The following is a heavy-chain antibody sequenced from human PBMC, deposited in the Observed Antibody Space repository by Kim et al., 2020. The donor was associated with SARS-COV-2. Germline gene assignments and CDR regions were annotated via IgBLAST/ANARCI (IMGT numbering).Heavy chain of an antibody. CDR2: ISGSGGST. D-gene: IGHD2-21*01. J-gene: IGHJ4*02. CDR3: AKAFCGGDCRDSKAGFDY. Sequence: GGSLRLSCAASGFTFSSYAMSWVRQAPGKGLEWVSAISGSGGSTYYADSVKGRFTISRDNSKNTLYLQMNSLRAEDTAVYYCAKAFCGGDCRDSKAGFDYWGQGTLVTVSS. V-gene: IGHV3-23*01. CDR1: GFTFSSYA.